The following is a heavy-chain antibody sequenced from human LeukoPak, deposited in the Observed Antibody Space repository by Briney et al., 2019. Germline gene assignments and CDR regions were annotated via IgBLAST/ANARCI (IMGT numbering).Heavy chain of an antibody. Sequence: GGSLRLSCAASGFTLTNYAINWVRQAPGKGLEWVSAISGRGANTYYADSVKGRFTISRDNSKNTLYLQISTLRAEDTAVYYCAKATAPHLGYAFDIWGQGTMVIVFS. CDR3: AKATAPHLGYAFDI. CDR1: GFTLTNYA. J-gene: IGHJ3*02. D-gene: IGHD7-27*01. CDR2: ISGRGANT. V-gene: IGHV3-23*01.